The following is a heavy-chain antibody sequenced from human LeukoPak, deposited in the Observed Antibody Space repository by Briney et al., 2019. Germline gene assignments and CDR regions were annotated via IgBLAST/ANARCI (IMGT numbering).Heavy chain of an antibody. CDR1: GFSVSTKY. Sequence: GGSLTLSCAASGFSVSTKYMNWVRQAPGKGLEWVSILYSGESTYYADSVKGRFIVSRDSSKNTLFLQMNALRVEDTAVCYCARVGDHYHWYLDVWGRGTLVTVSS. D-gene: IGHD3-10*01. J-gene: IGHJ2*01. V-gene: IGHV3-53*01. CDR2: LYSGEST. CDR3: ARVGDHYHWYLDV.